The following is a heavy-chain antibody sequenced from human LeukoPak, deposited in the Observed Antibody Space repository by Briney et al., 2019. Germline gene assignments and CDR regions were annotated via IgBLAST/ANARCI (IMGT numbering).Heavy chain of an antibody. V-gene: IGHV3-23*01. Sequence: GGSLRLSCVASGFTFKNYGMAWVRPVAGKGLEWVSAISASADSQYYTDSVKGRFTISRDNSKNTLYLQMSCLRAEDTAVYFCAKEAGVAGASWNIDFWGRGIPVTVS. CDR2: ISASADSQ. CDR3: AKEAGVAGASWNIDF. D-gene: IGHD1/OR15-1a*01. CDR1: GFTFKNYG. J-gene: IGHJ4*02.